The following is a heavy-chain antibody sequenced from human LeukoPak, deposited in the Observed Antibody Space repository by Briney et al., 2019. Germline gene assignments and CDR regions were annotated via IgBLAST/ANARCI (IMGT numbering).Heavy chain of an antibody. V-gene: IGHV3-30*01. J-gene: IGHJ4*02. CDR3: ARDSTYYYASGSSGPHYFDS. CDR1: GFTFSNYA. D-gene: IGHD3-10*01. CDR2: ISNVETNT. Sequence: GGSLRLSCAASGFTFSNYAMHWVRQAPGKGLEWVAVISNVETNTYYADSVKGRFTISRDNSKNTLYLQLNSLRAADTSVYYCARDSTYYYASGSSGPHYFDSWGQGTLVTVSS.